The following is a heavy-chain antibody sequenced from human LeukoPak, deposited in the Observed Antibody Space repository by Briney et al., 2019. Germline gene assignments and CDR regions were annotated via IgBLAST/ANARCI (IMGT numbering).Heavy chain of an antibody. D-gene: IGHD4-23*01. CDR3: AKLLTTVVTWNY. Sequence: PGGSLRLSCAASGFTFSSYSMNWDRQAPGKGLEWVSVIYSGGSTYYADSVKGRSTISRDNSKNTLYLQMNSLRAEDTAVYYCAKLLTTVVTWNYWGQGTLVTVSS. J-gene: IGHJ4*02. CDR1: GFTFSSYS. V-gene: IGHV3-66*02. CDR2: IYSGGST.